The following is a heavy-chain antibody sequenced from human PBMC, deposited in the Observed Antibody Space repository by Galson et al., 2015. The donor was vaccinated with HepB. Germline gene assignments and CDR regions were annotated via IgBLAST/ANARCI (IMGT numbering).Heavy chain of an antibody. J-gene: IGHJ3*02. CDR2: IYYSGST. V-gene: IGHV4-39*01. Sequence: ETLSLTCTVSGGSISSSSYYWGWIRQPPGKGLEWIGSIYYSGSTYYNPSLKSRVTISVDTSKNQFSLKLSSVTAADTAVYYCARSNYDFWSGYFSPDAFDIWGQGTMVTVSS. D-gene: IGHD3-3*01. CDR1: GGSISSSSYY. CDR3: ARSNYDFWSGYFSPDAFDI.